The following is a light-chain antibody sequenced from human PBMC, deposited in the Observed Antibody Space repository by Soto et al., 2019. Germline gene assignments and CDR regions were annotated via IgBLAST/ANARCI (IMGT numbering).Light chain of an antibody. J-gene: IGKJ1*01. CDR2: AAS. CDR1: QDINNL. CDR3: LQVKNFPRT. Sequence: DIQMTQAPSYVSASVGDRVTITCRASQDINNLVAWFQQRPGRAPKYLIQAASILQSGFPSRFRATGSGTDFTLTIDSLQTEDFATYYCLQVKNFPRTFGQGTKREIK. V-gene: IGKV1-12*01.